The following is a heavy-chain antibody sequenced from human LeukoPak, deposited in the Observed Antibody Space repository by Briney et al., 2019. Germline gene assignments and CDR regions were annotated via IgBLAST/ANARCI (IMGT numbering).Heavy chain of an antibody. CDR1: GFTFSIYA. CDR2: ISDSGGST. V-gene: IGHV3-23*01. D-gene: IGHD1-26*01. J-gene: IGHJ4*02. CDR3: AKIFGGSYPGAYFDY. Sequence: PGGSLRLSCAASGFTFSIYALSWVRQAPGKGLEWVSGISDSGGSTYYADSVKGRFTISRDNPKNTVYLQMNSLRAEDTAVYYCAKIFGGSYPGAYFDYWGQGTLVTVSS.